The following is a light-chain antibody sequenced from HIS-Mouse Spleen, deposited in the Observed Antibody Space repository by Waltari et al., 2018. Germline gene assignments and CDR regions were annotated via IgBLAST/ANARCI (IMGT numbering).Light chain of an antibody. CDR2: LGS. Sequence: DLVMTQSPLSLPVTPGEPASISCLSSQILLHSNGYNYLDWYLQKPGQSTQLLIYLGSNRASGVPARFSGSGSGTDFTLKISRVEAEDVGVYYCMQALQTPLNFGGGTKVEIK. J-gene: IGKJ4*01. CDR1: QILLHSNGYNY. V-gene: IGKV2-28*01. CDR3: MQALQTPLN.